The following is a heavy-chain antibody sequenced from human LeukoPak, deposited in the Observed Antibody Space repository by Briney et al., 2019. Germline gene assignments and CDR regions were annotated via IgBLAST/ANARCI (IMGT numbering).Heavy chain of an antibody. CDR1: GGTFSSYA. CDR2: IIPILGIA. CDR3: ARAGYSSSWYGLDPKYRIDY. V-gene: IGHV1-69*04. J-gene: IGHJ4*02. Sequence: GASVKVSCKASGGTFSSYAISWVRQAPGQGLEWMGRIIPILGIANYAQKFQGRVTITADKSTSTAYMELSSLRSEDTAVYYCARAGYSSSWYGLDPKYRIDYGGQGTLVTVSS. D-gene: IGHD6-13*01.